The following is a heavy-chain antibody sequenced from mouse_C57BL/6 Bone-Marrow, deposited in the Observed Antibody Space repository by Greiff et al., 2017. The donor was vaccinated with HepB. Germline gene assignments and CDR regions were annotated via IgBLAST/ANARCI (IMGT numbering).Heavy chain of an antibody. CDR2: ISDGGSYT. V-gene: IGHV5-4*01. Sequence: EVQVVESGGGLVKPGGSLKLSCAASGFTFSSYAMSWVRQTPEKRLEWVATISDGGSYTYYPDNLKGRYTISRDNAKNNLYLQMSHLKSEDTAMYYCASPSYYREAWFAYWGQGTLVTVS. CDR3: ASPSYYREAWFAY. D-gene: IGHD2-14*01. CDR1: GFTFSSYA. J-gene: IGHJ3*01.